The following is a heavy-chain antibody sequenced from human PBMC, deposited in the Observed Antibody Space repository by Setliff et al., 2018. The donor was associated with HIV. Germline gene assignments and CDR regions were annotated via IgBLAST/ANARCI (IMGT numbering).Heavy chain of an antibody. D-gene: IGHD2-15*01. CDR2: IIPMYGVT. Sequence: SVKVSCKASGGTFSSYVISWVRQAPGQGPEWMGGIIPMYGVTNYAQKFQGRVTITTDESTSTAYMELSSLRSEDTAVYYCARDIDRGAASIYGMDVWGQGTTVTVSS. CDR1: GGTFSSYV. CDR3: ARDIDRGAASIYGMDV. J-gene: IGHJ6*02. V-gene: IGHV1-69*05.